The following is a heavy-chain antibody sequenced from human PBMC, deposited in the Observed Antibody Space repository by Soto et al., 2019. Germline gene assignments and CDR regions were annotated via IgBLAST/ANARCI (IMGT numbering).Heavy chain of an antibody. V-gene: IGHV3-23*01. CDR1: AFTFSSYA. J-gene: IGHJ5*02. Sequence: PGGSLRLSCAASAFTFSSYAMIWVRQAPGKGLEWVSAISGSGGSAYYADSVKGRFTISRDNSKNTLYLQMNSLRAEDTGVYCCAKKPGGNWFDPWGQGTLVTVSS. D-gene: IGHD2-15*01. CDR2: ISGSGGSA. CDR3: AKKPGGNWFDP.